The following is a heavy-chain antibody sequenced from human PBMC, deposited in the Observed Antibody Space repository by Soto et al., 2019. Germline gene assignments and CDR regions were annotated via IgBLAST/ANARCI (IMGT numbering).Heavy chain of an antibody. V-gene: IGHV4-61*01. CDR2: FYSSGYT. J-gene: IGHJ5*02. D-gene: IGHD2-15*01. Sequence: PSDTLSLTCTVSRGSVSSGSYSWNWIRQTPGKGLEWIGYFYSSGYTKYNPSLKSRVTISGDTSKNQFSLKLTSVTAADTALYYCARSPGWPEGWSDPWGQGTLVT. CDR1: RGSVSSGSYS. CDR3: ARSPGWPEGWSDP.